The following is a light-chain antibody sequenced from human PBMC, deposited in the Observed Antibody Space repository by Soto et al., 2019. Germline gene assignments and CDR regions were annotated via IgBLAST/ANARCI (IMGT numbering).Light chain of an antibody. CDR3: SSYTNSSPYV. J-gene: IGLJ1*01. CDR1: ISNLGGSDY. V-gene: IGLV2-14*01. CDR2: EVS. Sequence: QSVLTQPASVSGSPGQSITISCTGSISNLGGSDYVSWYQQHPGKAPKLMIYEVSNQPSGVSNRFSGSKSGNTASLTISGLQAEDEADYYCSSYTNSSPYVFGTGTKLTVL.